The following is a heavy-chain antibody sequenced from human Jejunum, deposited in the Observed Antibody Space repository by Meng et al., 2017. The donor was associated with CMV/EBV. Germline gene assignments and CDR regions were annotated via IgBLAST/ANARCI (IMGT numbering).Heavy chain of an antibody. D-gene: IGHD2-21*01. CDR3: ARGGGDPIRGVLPFDY. V-gene: IGHV4-34*01. Sequence: QGQLQQWGAGLSQPSETLSLTCGVYGGSFSSYYWSWIRQSPGKGLEWIAEINHSGSTNYNPSLKSRVTISLDTSNSHFSLKLTSVTAADTAVYFCARGGGDPIRGVLPFDYWGQGTLVTVSS. J-gene: IGHJ4*02. CDR1: GGSFSSYY. CDR2: INHSGST.